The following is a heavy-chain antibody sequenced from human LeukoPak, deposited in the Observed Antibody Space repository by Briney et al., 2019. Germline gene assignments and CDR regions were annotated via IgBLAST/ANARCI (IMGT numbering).Heavy chain of an antibody. CDR2: IITSTIYI. D-gene: IGHD6-13*01. CDR3: ARESPIAAAGSPQFDY. CDR1: GFTLSSKS. J-gene: IGHJ4*02. V-gene: IGHV3-21*01. Sequence: GGSLRLACAAYGFTLSSKSMKWVRQAPGKGLEWDSSIITSTIYIYYAASVTGPFTLSRHNPKNSLYLQMNSLRAEDTAVYYCARESPIAAAGSPQFDYWGQGTLVTVSS.